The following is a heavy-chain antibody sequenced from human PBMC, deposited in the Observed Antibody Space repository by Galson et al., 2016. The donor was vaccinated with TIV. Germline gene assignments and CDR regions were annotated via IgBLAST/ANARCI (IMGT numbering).Heavy chain of an antibody. J-gene: IGHJ6*02. V-gene: IGHV4-38-2*02. CDR3: VREGSTVTMHHYFGMDV. CDR1: GYSINSGYY. Sequence: LSLTCAVSGYSINSGYYWGWIRQPPGKGLQWIGSIYASGTTYYNPSLKTRLTMSVDTPKNQFTLKLSPVSAADTAVYYCVREGSTVTMHHYFGMDVWGQGTSVTVSS. D-gene: IGHD4-17*01. CDR2: IYASGTT.